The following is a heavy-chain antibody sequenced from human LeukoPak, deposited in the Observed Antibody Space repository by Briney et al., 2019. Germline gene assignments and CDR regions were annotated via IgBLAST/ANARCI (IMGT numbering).Heavy chain of an antibody. CDR3: ATGLSGYYDFWSGYYF. Sequence: ASVKVSCKVSGYTLTELSMHWVRQAPGKGLEWMGGFDPEDGETIYAQKFQGRVTMTEDTSTDTAYMELSSLRSEDTAVYYCATGLSGYYDFWSGYYFWGQGTLVTVSS. D-gene: IGHD3-3*01. V-gene: IGHV1-24*01. J-gene: IGHJ4*02. CDR1: GYTLTELS. CDR2: FDPEDGET.